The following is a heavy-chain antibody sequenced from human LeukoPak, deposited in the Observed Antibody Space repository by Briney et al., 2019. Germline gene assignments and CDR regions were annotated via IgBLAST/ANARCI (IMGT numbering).Heavy chain of an antibody. J-gene: IGHJ4*02. V-gene: IGHV3-23*01. D-gene: IGHD6-19*01. CDR3: ARGFLGGTDQYFDS. Sequence: GGSLRLSRAASGFTFSTYAMNWVRQAPAKGLEWVSTIGGGGPTTDYADSVKDRFTISRDNSKNTLYLQMNSLRAEDTAVYFCARGFLGGTDQYFDSWGQGTLVTVSS. CDR2: IGGGGPTT. CDR1: GFTFSTYA.